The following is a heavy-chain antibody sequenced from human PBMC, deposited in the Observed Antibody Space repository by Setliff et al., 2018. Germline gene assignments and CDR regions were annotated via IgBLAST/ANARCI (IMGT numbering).Heavy chain of an antibody. J-gene: IGHJ3*02. CDR3: ARDSAYCGGDCPLPNAFDI. V-gene: IGHV1-69*13. Sequence: SVKVSCKASGATFSSYAISWVRQAPGQGLEWMGGIIPIFGTANYAQKFQGRVTITADESTSTAYMELSSLRSEDTAVYYCARDSAYCGGDCPLPNAFDIWGQGTMVTVSS. D-gene: IGHD2-21*02. CDR2: IIPIFGTA. CDR1: GATFSSYA.